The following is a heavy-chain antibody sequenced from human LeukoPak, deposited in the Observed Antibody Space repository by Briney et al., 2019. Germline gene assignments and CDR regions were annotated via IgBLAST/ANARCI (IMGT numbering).Heavy chain of an antibody. Sequence: SETLSLTCAVYGGSFSGYYWSWLHQPPGKGLEWIGEIKHSGSTNYNPSLKSRVTISVDTTKNQFSLKLRSVTAADTALYYCARAWLVPDYWGEGTLVTDSP. CDR1: GGSFSGYY. J-gene: IGHJ4*02. D-gene: IGHD6-19*01. CDR2: IKHSGST. CDR3: ARAWLVPDY. V-gene: IGHV4-34*01.